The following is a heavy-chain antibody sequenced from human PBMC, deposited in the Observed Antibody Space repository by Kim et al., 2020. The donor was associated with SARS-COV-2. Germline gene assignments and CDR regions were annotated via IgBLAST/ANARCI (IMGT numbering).Heavy chain of an antibody. V-gene: IGHV4-34*04. J-gene: IGHJ4*02. CDR3: ARGRSSSGYPEY. D-gene: IGHD6-13*01. Sequence: NSNPAIKSRGTISVDTTKNQFSLKRSSVAAADTAVYYCARGRSSSGYPEYWGQGTLVTVSS.